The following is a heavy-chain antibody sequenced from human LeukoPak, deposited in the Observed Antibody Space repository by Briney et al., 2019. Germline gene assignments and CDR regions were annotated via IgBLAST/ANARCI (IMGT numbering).Heavy chain of an antibody. V-gene: IGHV4-59*12. Sequence: SETLSLTCTVSGGSISSYYWSWIRQPPGKGLEWIGYIYYSGSTYYNPSLKSRVTISVDTSKNQFSLKLSSVTAADTAVYYCARDRRGITGTTVWFDPWGQGTLVTVSS. J-gene: IGHJ5*02. CDR1: GGSISSYY. CDR2: IYYSGST. CDR3: ARDRRGITGTTVWFDP. D-gene: IGHD1-20*01.